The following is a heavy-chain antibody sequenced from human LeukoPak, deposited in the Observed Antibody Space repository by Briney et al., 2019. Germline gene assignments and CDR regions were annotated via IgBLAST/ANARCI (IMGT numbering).Heavy chain of an antibody. Sequence: ASVKVSCKASGGTFSSYAISWVRQAPGQGLEWMGWINPNSGGTNYAQKFQGRVTMTRDTSISTAYMELSRLRSDDTAVYYCARGKYSSGWWGQGTLVTVSS. J-gene: IGHJ4*02. CDR3: ARGKYSSGW. D-gene: IGHD6-19*01. CDR1: GGTFSSYA. CDR2: INPNSGGT. V-gene: IGHV1-2*02.